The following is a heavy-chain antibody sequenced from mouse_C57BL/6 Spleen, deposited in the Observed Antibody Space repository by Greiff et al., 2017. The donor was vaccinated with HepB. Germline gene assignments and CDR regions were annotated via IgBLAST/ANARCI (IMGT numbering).Heavy chain of an antibody. J-gene: IGHJ4*01. Sequence: VQLQQSGPVLVKPGASVKMSCKASGYTFTDYYMNWVKQSHGKSLEWIGVINPYNGGTSYNQKFKGKATLTVDKSSSTAYMELNSLTSEDSAVYYCARGDSLYYYAMDYWGQGTSVTVSS. V-gene: IGHV1-19*01. CDR2: INPYNGGT. CDR1: GYTFTDYY. CDR3: ARGDSLYYYAMDY. D-gene: IGHD6-5*01.